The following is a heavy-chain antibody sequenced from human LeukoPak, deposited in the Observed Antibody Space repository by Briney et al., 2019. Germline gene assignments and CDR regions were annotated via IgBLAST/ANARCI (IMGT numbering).Heavy chain of an antibody. CDR3: ASWNFGCLGGTACHY. CDR1: GYTFTGYY. V-gene: IGHV1-2*02. CDR2: INPNSGDT. J-gene: IGHJ4*02. Sequence: GASVKVSCKASGYTFTGYYMHWVRQAPGQGLEWMGWINPNSGDTNYAQKFQGRVTMTRDTSISTAYMELSRLRSDDTAVYYCASWNFGCLGGTACHYWGQGTLVTVSS. D-gene: IGHD3-9*01.